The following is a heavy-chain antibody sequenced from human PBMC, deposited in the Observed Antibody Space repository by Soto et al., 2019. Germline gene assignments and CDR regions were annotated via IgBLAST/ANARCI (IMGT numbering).Heavy chain of an antibody. J-gene: IGHJ6*02. CDR1: GGTFNSYL. CDR3: ARTRSAWSDFHYYSLDV. Sequence: QVQLVQSGAEVKNPGSSVKVSCKTSGGTFNSYLIDWVRQGPGNGLEWVAFISYDSTKTYYADSVKGRFTISRDNSNSALYVQMNSLTGEDTAVYYCARTRSAWSDFHYYSLDVWGQGTTVTVSS. D-gene: IGHD1-26*01. V-gene: IGHV3-30*14. CDR2: ISYDSTKT.